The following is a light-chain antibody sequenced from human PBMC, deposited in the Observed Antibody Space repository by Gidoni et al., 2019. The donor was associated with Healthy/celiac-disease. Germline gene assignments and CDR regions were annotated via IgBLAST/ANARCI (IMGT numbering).Light chain of an antibody. V-gene: IGKV3-11*01. J-gene: IGKJ4*01. CDR2: DAS. CDR1: QSVSSY. CDR3: QRRRNWHSSLT. Sequence: EIVLTQSPATLSLSPGEKATLSCRASQSVSSYLAWYQQNPGQAPRLLIYDASNRATGIPARCSGSGYGTGFTRSNRYLRLEDFAVDDCQRRRNWHSSLTFGGGTKVEIE.